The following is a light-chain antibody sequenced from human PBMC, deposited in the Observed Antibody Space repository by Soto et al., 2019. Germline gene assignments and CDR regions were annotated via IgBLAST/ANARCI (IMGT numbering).Light chain of an antibody. CDR1: QSISSY. CDR2: VAS. V-gene: IGKV1-5*01. CDR3: QQYKTYWT. Sequence: DIQMTQSPSSLSASVGDRVTITCRASQSISSYLSWYQQKPGKAPKLLIYVASSLQSGVSSRFSGGGSGTEFTLTISSLQPDDFATYYCQQYKTYWTFGPGTKVEIK. J-gene: IGKJ1*01.